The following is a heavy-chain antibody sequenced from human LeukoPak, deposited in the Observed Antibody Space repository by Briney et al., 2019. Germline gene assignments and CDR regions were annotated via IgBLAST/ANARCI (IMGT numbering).Heavy chain of an antibody. CDR2: ISGSGGST. CDR1: GFVVSSNY. Sequence: GGSLRLSCAASGFVVSSNYMNWVRQAPGKGLEWVSAISGSGGSTYYADSVKGRFTISRDNSKNTLYLQMNSLRAEDTAVYYCAKLDSSGYYYQSTFDYWGQGTLVTVSS. J-gene: IGHJ4*02. V-gene: IGHV3-23*01. D-gene: IGHD3-22*01. CDR3: AKLDSSGYYYQSTFDY.